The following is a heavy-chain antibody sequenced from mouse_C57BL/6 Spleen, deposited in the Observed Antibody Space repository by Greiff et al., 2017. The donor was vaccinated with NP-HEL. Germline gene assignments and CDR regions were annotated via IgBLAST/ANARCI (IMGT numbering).Heavy chain of an antibody. CDR1: GYNFTSHW. CDR2: IDPSDSYT. J-gene: IGHJ3*01. CDR3: ARVHYGSGEGFAY. Sequence: QVQLQQPGAELVMPGASVKLSCKASGYNFTSHWMHWVKQRPGQGLEWIGEIDPSDSYTNYNQKFKGKSTLTVDKSSSTAYMQLSSLTSEDSAVYYCARVHYGSGEGFAYWGQGTLVTVSA. D-gene: IGHD1-1*01. V-gene: IGHV1-69*01.